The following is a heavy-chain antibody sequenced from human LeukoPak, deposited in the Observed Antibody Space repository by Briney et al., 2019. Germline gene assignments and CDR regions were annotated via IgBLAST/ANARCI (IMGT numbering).Heavy chain of an antibody. CDR1: GFTFSSYW. CDR3: ARDPSSLRDSFDY. J-gene: IGHJ4*02. CDR2: IEEDGSEK. Sequence: GGFLRLSCAASGFTFSSYWMNWVRQAPGKGLEWVANIEEDGSEKYYVDSVKGRFTIFRDNAKNSLYLQMNSLRAEDTAVYYCARDPSSLRDSFDYWGQGTLVTVSS. V-gene: IGHV3-7*01.